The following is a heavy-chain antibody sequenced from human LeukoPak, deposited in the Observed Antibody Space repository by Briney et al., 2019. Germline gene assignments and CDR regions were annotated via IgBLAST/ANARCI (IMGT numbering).Heavy chain of an antibody. CDR3: ARVGLGKYSSDY. CDR1: GFTFSSYG. J-gene: IGHJ4*02. Sequence: PGGSLRLSCAASGFTFSSYGMHWVRQAPGKGLEWVAVISYDGSNKYYADSVKGRFTISRDNSKNTLYLQMNSLRVEDTAVYYCARVGLGKYSSDYWGQGTLVTVSS. CDR2: ISYDGSNK. D-gene: IGHD3-16*01. V-gene: IGHV3-30*03.